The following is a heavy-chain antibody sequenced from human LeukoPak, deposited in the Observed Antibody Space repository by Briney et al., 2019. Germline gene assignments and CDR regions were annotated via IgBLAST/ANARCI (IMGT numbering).Heavy chain of an antibody. D-gene: IGHD5-18*01. Sequence: GGSLRLSCAASGFTFSNAWMSWVRQAPGKGLEWVGRIKSKTDGGTTDYAAPVKGRFTISRDDSKNTLYLQMNSLKTEDTAVYYCGLRYSYGLGDFDIWGQGTMVTVSS. J-gene: IGHJ3*02. V-gene: IGHV3-15*01. CDR1: GFTFSNAW. CDR2: IKSKTDGGTT. CDR3: GLRYSYGLGDFDI.